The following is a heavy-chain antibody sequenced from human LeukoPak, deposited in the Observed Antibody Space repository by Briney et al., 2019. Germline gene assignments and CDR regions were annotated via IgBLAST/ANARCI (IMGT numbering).Heavy chain of an antibody. CDR1: GFTFSSYA. J-gene: IGHJ4*02. Sequence: PGGSLRLSCSASGFTFSSYAMQWVRQAPGKGLEYVSGMSSNGGSTYYADSVKCRFTISRDTSKNTLYLQMSSLRTEDTAVYYCVKRAVSGAGTITQFYFDYWGQGTLVTVSS. CDR2: MSSNGGST. CDR3: VKRAVSGAGTITQFYFDY. D-gene: IGHD3-10*01. V-gene: IGHV3-64D*06.